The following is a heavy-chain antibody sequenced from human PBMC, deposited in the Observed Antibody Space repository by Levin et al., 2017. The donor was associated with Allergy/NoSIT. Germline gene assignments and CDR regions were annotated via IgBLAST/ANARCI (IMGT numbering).Heavy chain of an antibody. CDR1: GGSISGVGYH. V-gene: IGHV4-31*03. D-gene: IGHD1-26*01. CDR2: IYYSGIT. Sequence: SETLSLTCTVSGGSISGVGYHWTWIRQHPEKGLEWFGYIYYSGITLYNPSLKSRLMISVHTSKNQFSLTVSSVTAADTAVYYCAREDGATFDFWGQGALVTVAS. CDR3: AREDGATFDF. J-gene: IGHJ4*02.